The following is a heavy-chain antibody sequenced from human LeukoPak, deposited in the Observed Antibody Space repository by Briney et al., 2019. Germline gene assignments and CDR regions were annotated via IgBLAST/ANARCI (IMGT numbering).Heavy chain of an antibody. D-gene: IGHD5-24*01. V-gene: IGHV3-21*01. CDR3: ARIGLGRDAYNSFGF. J-gene: IGHJ4*02. CDR2: ISATTIYT. CDR1: GVTFSNYD. Sequence: AGGSLILSCTASGVTFSNYDMTLIRQAPCKGLGWVSSISATTIYTFSADSVRRRFTIARGNVENSLYLQMNNLRGEDTGVYFCARIGLGRDAYNSFGFWGQGTLVTVSS.